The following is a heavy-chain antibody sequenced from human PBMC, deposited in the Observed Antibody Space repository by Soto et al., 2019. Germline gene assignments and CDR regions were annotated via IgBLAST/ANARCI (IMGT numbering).Heavy chain of an antibody. D-gene: IGHD6-13*01. CDR2: IKSKGGGGTA. J-gene: IGHJ6*02. Sequence: LRLCSADCGFSINPGCRKWLYQSHGKGLEWVGLIKSKGGGGTADYAAPVKGRFIISRDDSKNTIYLQMNSLKPEDTALYYCIWQQDFYHGMGVWGQGNTVTVS. V-gene: IGHV3-15*07. CDR1: GFSINPGC. CDR3: IWQQDFYHGMGV.